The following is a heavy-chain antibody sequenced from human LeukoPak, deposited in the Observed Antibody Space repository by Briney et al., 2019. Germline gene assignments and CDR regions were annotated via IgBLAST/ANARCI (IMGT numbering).Heavy chain of an antibody. CDR3: AKESEAVTHAFMDV. Sequence: GGSLRLSCAASGFTFSSYGMHWVRQAPGKGLEWVAVISYDGSNKYYADSVKGRFTISRDNSKNSLYLQMNSLRAEDTALYYCAKESEAVTHAFMDVWGKGTTVTVSS. J-gene: IGHJ6*03. CDR2: ISYDGSNK. V-gene: IGHV3-30*18. CDR1: GFTFSSYG. D-gene: IGHD4-17*01.